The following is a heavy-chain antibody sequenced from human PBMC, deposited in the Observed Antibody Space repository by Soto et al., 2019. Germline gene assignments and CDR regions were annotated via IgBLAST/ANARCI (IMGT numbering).Heavy chain of an antibody. J-gene: IGHJ4*02. CDR3: ARDPETTDFDY. Sequence: ASVKVSCKASGYTFTSYDINWVRQATGQGLEWMGWMNAYSGNTNYAQKLQGRVTMTTDTSTSTAYMELRSLRSDDTAVYYCARDPETTDFDYWGQGTLVTVS. D-gene: IGHD4-17*01. CDR2: MNAYSGNT. V-gene: IGHV1-18*01. CDR1: GYTFTSYD.